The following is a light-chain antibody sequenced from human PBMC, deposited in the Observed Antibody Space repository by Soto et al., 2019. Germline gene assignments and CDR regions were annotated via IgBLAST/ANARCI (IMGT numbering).Light chain of an antibody. J-gene: IGLJ3*02. CDR1: KLGDKY. V-gene: IGLV3-1*01. Sequence: SYELNQPPSVSVSLGQTARITCSGDKLGDKYVCWYQQKPGQSPVMVIHEDSKRPSGIPERFSGSNSGNTATLTISGTQAMDEADYYCQAWDSSTVVFGGGTKVTVL. CDR2: EDS. CDR3: QAWDSSTVV.